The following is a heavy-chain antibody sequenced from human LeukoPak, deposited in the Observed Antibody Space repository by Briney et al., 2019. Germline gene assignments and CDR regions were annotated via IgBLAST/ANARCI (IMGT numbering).Heavy chain of an antibody. J-gene: IGHJ4*02. CDR2: IYHSGST. V-gene: IGHV4-30-2*01. Sequence: SETLSLTCTVSGGSISSGGYYWSWIRQPPGKGLEWIGYIYHSGSTYYNPSLKSRVTISVDRSKNQFSLKLSSVTAADTAVYYCAREEVDTAMVTAKVPGYFDYWGQGTLVTVSS. D-gene: IGHD5-18*01. CDR3: AREEVDTAMVTAKVPGYFDY. CDR1: GGSISSGGYY.